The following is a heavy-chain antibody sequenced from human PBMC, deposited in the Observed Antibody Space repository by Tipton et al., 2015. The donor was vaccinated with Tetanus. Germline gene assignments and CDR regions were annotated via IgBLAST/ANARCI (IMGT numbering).Heavy chain of an antibody. J-gene: IGHJ6*02. D-gene: IGHD3-22*01. V-gene: IGHV4-59*01. CDR2: IYYSGST. Sequence: TLSLTCTVSGGSISSYYWSWIRQPPGKGLEWIGYIYYSGSTNYNPSLKSRVTISVDTSKNQFSLKLSSVTAADTAVYYCASGYYFPYYYYGMDVWGQGTTVTVSS. CDR3: ASGYYFPYYYYGMDV. CDR1: GGSISSYY.